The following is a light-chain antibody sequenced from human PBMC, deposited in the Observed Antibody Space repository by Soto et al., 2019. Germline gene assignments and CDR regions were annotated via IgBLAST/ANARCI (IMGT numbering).Light chain of an antibody. CDR3: CSYAGSSTPVI. V-gene: IGLV2-23*02. CDR2: EVS. Sequence: QSALTQPASVSGSPGQSITISCTGTSSDVGSYNLVSWYQQHPGKAPKLMIYEVSKRPSGVSNRFSGSKSGNTASLTVSGLQAEDEADYYCCSYAGSSTPVIFGTGTKLT. J-gene: IGLJ1*01. CDR1: SSDVGSYNL.